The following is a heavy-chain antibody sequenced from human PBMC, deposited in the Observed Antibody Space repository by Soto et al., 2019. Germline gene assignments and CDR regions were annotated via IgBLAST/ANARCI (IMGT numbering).Heavy chain of an antibody. D-gene: IGHD4-17*01. V-gene: IGHV5-10-1*01. J-gene: IGHJ6*02. CDR3: ARRAVTTIYYYGMDV. CDR1: GYSFTSYW. CDR2: IDPSDSYT. Sequence: GESLKISCKGSGYSFTSYWISWVRQMPGKGLEWMGRIDPSDSYTNYSPSFQGHVTISADKSISTAYLQWSSLKASDTAMYYCARRAVTTIYYYGMDVWGQGTTVTVS.